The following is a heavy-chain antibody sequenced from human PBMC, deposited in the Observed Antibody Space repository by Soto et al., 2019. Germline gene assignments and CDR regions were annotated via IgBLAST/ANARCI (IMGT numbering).Heavy chain of an antibody. D-gene: IGHD2-2*01. J-gene: IGHJ6*02. CDR1: GGTFSSYA. CDR3: ARAGIVVVPAAIHNSYYYGMDF. V-gene: IGHV1-69*01. Sequence: QVQLVQSGAEVKKPGSSVKVSCKASGGTFSSYAISWVRQAPGQGLEWMGGIIPILGTANYAQKFQGRVTITADESTSTAYMELSSLSSEDTAVYYCARAGIVVVPAAIHNSYYYGMDFWGQGTTVTVSS. CDR2: IIPILGTA.